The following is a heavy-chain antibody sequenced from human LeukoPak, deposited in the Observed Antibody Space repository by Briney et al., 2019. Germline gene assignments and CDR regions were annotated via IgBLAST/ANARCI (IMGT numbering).Heavy chain of an antibody. CDR1: GYSISSGYY. CDR2: MYHSGST. CDR3: ARSKWWGEYEYYFDY. Sequence: SETLSLTCTVSGYSISSGYYWGWIRQPPGKGLEWIGSMYHSGSTYYNPSLKSRVTISVDTSKNQFSLKLSSVTAADTAVYYCARSKWWGEYEYYFDYWGQGTLVTVSS. D-gene: IGHD3-10*01. V-gene: IGHV4-38-2*02. J-gene: IGHJ4*02.